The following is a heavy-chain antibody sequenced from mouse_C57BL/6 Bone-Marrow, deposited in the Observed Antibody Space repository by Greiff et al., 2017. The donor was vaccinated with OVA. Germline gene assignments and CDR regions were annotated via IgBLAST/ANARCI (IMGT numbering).Heavy chain of an antibody. V-gene: IGHV3-6*01. J-gene: IGHJ2*01. CDR3: ARDYGSSYDY. CDR1: GYSITSGYY. CDR2: ISYDGSN. D-gene: IGHD1-1*01. Sequence: EVQLVESGPGLVKPSQSLSLTCSVTGYSITSGYYWNWIRQFPGNKLEWMGYISYDGSNNYNPSLKNRISITRDTSKNQFFLKLNSVTTEDTATYYCARDYGSSYDYWGKGTTLTVSS.